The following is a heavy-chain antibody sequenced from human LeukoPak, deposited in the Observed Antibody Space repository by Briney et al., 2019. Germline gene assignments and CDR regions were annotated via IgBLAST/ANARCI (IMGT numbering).Heavy chain of an antibody. D-gene: IGHD3-10*01. CDR2: ISAYNGNT. CDR1: GYTFTSYG. V-gene: IGHV1-18*01. Sequence: AAVKVSCKASGYTFTSYGISWVRQAPGQGREWMGWISAYNGNTNYAHKLQGRVTMTTDTSTSTAYLELRSLRSDDTAVYYCARVLRTGWYYGSGSYLAYWGQGTLVTVSS. CDR3: ARVLRTGWYYGSGSYLAY. J-gene: IGHJ4*02.